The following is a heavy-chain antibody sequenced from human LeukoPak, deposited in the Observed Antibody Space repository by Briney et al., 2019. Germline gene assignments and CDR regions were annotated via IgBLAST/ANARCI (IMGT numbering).Heavy chain of an antibody. CDR1: GFTFSSYG. CDR3: AKAGAPYDYVWGSYRYTGLEYYFDY. Sequence: PGRSLRLSCAASGFTFSSYGVHWVRQAPGKGLEWVAVISYDGSNKYYADSVKGRFTISRDNSKNTLYLQMNSLRAEDTAVYYCAKAGAPYDYVWGSYRYTGLEYYFDYWGQGTLVTVSS. J-gene: IGHJ4*02. V-gene: IGHV3-30*18. D-gene: IGHD3-16*02. CDR2: ISYDGSNK.